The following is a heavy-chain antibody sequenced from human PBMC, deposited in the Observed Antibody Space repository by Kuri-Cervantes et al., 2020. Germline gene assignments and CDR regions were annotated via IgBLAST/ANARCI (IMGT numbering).Heavy chain of an antibody. CDR2: ISYDGSNK. CDR3: AKVLVTYGSGSYYNSQQYDY. CDR1: GFTFSSYA. V-gene: IGHV3-30*04. Sequence: LSLTCAASGFTFSSYAMHWVRQAPGKGLEWVAVISYDGSNKYYADSVKGRFTISRDNSKNTLYLQMNSLRAEDTAVYYCAKVLVTYGSGSYYNSQQYDYWGQGTLVTVSS. J-gene: IGHJ4*02. D-gene: IGHD3-10*01.